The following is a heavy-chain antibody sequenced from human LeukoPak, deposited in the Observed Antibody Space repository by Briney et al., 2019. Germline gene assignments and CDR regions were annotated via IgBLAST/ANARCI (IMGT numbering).Heavy chain of an antibody. V-gene: IGHV4-59*01. CDR1: GGLIRRYY. Sequence: SQTLSLTRTVSGGLIRRYYWSWIREPPAKGLEGIGDIYYSGSTNYNPSLKSRVTISVDTSKNQFSLKLSSVTAADTAVYYCARASYDILTGYSNWFDPWGQGTLVTVSS. J-gene: IGHJ5*02. CDR3: ARASYDILTGYSNWFDP. D-gene: IGHD3-9*01. CDR2: IYYSGST.